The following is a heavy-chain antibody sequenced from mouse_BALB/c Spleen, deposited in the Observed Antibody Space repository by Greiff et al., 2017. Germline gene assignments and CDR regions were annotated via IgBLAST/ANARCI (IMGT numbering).Heavy chain of an antibody. Sequence: VQLQQSGAELVRPGTSVKVSCKASGYAFTNYLIEWVKQRPGQGLEWIGVINPGSGGTNYNEKFKGKATLTADKSSSTAYMQLSSLTSDDSAVYFCARNWDEAMDYGGQGTSVTVSS. CDR2: INPGSGGT. D-gene: IGHD4-1*01. V-gene: IGHV1-54*01. CDR3: ARNWDEAMDY. J-gene: IGHJ4*01. CDR1: GYAFTNYL.